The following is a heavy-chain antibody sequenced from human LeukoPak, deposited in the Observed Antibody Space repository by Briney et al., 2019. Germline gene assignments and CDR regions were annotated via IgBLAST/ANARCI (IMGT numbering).Heavy chain of an antibody. J-gene: IGHJ4*02. V-gene: IGHV1-46*01. Sequence: ASVKVSCKASGYTLTSYYLQWVRQAPGQGLEWMGVINPIGGSTSSAQKFQGRVTMSRDTPTSTVYMELSSLRSEDTAAYYCARGLHYFDSWDYWGQGTLVTVSS. D-gene: IGHD3-9*01. CDR1: GYTLTSYY. CDR3: ARGLHYFDSWDY. CDR2: INPIGGST.